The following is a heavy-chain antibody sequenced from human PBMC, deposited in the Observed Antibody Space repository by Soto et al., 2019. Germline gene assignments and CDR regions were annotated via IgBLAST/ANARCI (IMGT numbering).Heavy chain of an antibody. Sequence: SETLSLTCTVSGASISRGDYYWNWIRQSPGKGLEWIGNTYNNGRPNYNPSLKSRVTISGDSSKNQFSLKLSSVTAADTAVYYCARAPRAYCSSTSCYLDYWGQGTLVTVSS. CDR2: TYNNGRP. V-gene: IGHV4-30-4*01. D-gene: IGHD2-2*01. CDR1: GASISRGDYY. J-gene: IGHJ4*02. CDR3: ARAPRAYCSSTSCYLDY.